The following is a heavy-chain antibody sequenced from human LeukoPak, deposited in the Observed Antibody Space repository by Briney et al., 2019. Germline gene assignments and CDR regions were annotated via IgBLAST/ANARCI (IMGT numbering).Heavy chain of an antibody. D-gene: IGHD4-17*01. Sequence: ASVKVSCKASAGTFSSYAINWVRQATGQGLEWMGWMNPNSGNAGNAQKFQGRVTMTRNTSISTAYLELSSLRSDDTAVYYCARDDQLRLLGHTYNWFDPWGQGTLVTVSS. CDR2: MNPNSGNA. J-gene: IGHJ5*02. CDR3: ARDDQLRLLGHTYNWFDP. CDR1: AGTFSSYA. V-gene: IGHV1-8*02.